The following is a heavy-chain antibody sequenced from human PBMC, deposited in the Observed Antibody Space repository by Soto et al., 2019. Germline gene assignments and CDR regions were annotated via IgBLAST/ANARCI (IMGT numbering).Heavy chain of an antibody. D-gene: IGHD4-17*01. CDR1: GFSFSTHS. Sequence: EVQLVESGGGLVQPGGSLRLSCAASGFSFSTHSMNWVRQAPGQGLEWVSYTSWPGFTLYYADSVKGRFTISRDNAKNSLYLQMNSLRAEDTAVYYCVRERWTDYGDYAAGCDPWGQGTLVTGSS. CDR3: VRERWTDYGDYAAGCDP. CDR2: TSWPGFTL. V-gene: IGHV3-48*01. J-gene: IGHJ5*02.